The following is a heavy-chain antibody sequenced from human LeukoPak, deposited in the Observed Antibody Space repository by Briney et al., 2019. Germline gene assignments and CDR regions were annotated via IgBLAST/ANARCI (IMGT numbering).Heavy chain of an antibody. D-gene: IGHD1-26*01. Sequence: GGSLRLSCAASGFTFSSYAMSWVRQAPGKGLEWVSAISGSGGSTYYADSVKGRFTISRDNSKNTLYLQMNSLRAEDTAVYYCAKGMGYSESYSHIYYFDYWGQGTLVTVSS. J-gene: IGHJ4*02. CDR2: ISGSGGST. CDR3: AKGMGYSESYSHIYYFDY. V-gene: IGHV3-23*01. CDR1: GFTFSSYA.